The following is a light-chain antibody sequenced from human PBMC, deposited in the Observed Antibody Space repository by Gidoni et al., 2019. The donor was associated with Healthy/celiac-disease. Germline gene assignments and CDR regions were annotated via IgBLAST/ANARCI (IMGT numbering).Light chain of an antibody. CDR1: SSDVGGYNY. CDR3: ISYTSSSTLV. CDR2: DVS. V-gene: IGLV2-14*01. Sequence: QSALTQPASVSGSPGPALTISCTGTSSDVGGYNYVSWYQQHPGKAPKLMIYDVSNRPSGVSNRFSGSKSGNTASLTISVLQAEDEADYYCISYTSSSTLVFGGGTKLTVL. J-gene: IGLJ3*02.